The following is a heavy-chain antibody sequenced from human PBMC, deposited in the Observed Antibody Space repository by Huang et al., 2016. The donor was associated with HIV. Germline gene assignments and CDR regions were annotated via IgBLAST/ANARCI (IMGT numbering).Heavy chain of an antibody. CDR1: GFAFSQYA. J-gene: IGHJ4*02. V-gene: IGHV3-9*01. CDR3: VIMDDYFDY. CDR2: IGGNSGDI. Sequence: VQLVESGGGLVQPGWSLRLSCAASGFAFSQYAGHWVRRSPGKGLEWVSGIGGNSGDIAYAASVRGRFVISRDNAKKSLYLKMNGLRLEDTALYFCVIMDDYFDYWGQGVLVGVSS. D-gene: IGHD2-8*01.